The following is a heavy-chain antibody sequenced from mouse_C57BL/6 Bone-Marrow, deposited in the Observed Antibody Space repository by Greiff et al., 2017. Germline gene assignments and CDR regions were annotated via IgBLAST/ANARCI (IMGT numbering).Heavy chain of an antibody. D-gene: IGHD2-3*01. CDR1: GYTFTSSW. CDR2: INPSNGGT. Sequence: QVQLQQPGTELVKPGASVKLSCKASGYTFTSSWMHWVKPRPGQGLEWIGNINPSNGGTNYNEKFKSKATLTVDKSSSTAYMQLSSLTAEDSAVYYCALWGYWYAMDYWGQGTSVTVSS. CDR3: ALWGYWYAMDY. V-gene: IGHV1-53*01. J-gene: IGHJ4*01.